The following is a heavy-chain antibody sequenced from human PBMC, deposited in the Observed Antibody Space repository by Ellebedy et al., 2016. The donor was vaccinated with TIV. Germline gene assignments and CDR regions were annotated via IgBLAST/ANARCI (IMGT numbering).Heavy chain of an antibody. J-gene: IGHJ6*02. CDR3: ARGAAVATIRLYYYYGMDV. V-gene: IGHV1-69*13. CDR1: GGTFSSYA. Sequence: SVKVSCXASGGTFSSYAISWVRQAPGQGLEWMGGIIPIFGTANYAQKFQGRVTITADESTSTAYMELSSLRSEDTAVYYCARGAAVATIRLYYYYGMDVWGQGTTVTVSS. D-gene: IGHD5-12*01. CDR2: IIPIFGTA.